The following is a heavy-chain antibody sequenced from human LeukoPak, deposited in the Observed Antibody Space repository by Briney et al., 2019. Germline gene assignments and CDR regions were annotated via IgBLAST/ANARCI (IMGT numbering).Heavy chain of an antibody. D-gene: IGHD3-10*01. CDR2: ISERGGST. J-gene: IGHJ4*02. CDR1: GISLTNYA. Sequence: GGSLRLSCVVSGISLTNYAMTWVRQAPGKELEWVSYISERGGSTSYADSVKGRFTISRDTSLNTLYLQMTSLRAEDTAVYFCAKRGIVIRGILLIGYHQEAYHYDYWGQGVLVTVSS. CDR3: AKRGIVIRGILLIGYHQEAYHYDY. V-gene: IGHV3-23*01.